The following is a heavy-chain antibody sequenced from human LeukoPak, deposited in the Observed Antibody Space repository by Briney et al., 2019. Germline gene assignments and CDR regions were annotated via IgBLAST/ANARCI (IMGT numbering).Heavy chain of an antibody. Sequence: GGSLRLSCAASGFTFSGSAMHWVRQASGKGLEWVGRIRSKANSYATAYAASVKGRFTISRDDSKNTAYLQMNSLKTEDTAVYYCTRGRGMAVAGNWFDPWGQGTLVTVSS. CDR3: TRGRGMAVAGNWFDP. V-gene: IGHV3-73*01. J-gene: IGHJ5*02. D-gene: IGHD6-19*01. CDR1: GFTFSGSA. CDR2: IRSKANSYAT.